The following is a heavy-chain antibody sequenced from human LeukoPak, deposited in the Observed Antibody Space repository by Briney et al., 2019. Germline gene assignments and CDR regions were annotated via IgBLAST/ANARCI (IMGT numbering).Heavy chain of an antibody. CDR3: ARAPGVRYYYYMDV. Sequence: GSLRLSCVVSGFTLSSYAMSWVRQAPGKGLEWVSGINWNGGNTGYADSVKGRFTISRDNVKNSLYLQMNSLRAEDTALYYCARAPGVRYYYYMDVWGKGTTVTVSS. D-gene: IGHD2-8*01. V-gene: IGHV3-20*04. J-gene: IGHJ6*03. CDR1: GFTLSSYA. CDR2: INWNGGNT.